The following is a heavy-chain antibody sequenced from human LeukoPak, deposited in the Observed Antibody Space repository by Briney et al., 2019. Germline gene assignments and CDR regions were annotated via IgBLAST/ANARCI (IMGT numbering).Heavy chain of an antibody. Sequence: GGSLRLSCAASGLTFSSYVMSWVRQAPGKGLEWVSAISGSGSTTYYADSVKGRFTISRDNSKNTLYLQMNSLRAEDTAIYYCAKEEKSHDYWGQGTLVTVSS. CDR3: AKEEKSHDY. CDR2: ISGSGSTT. CDR1: GLTFSSYV. J-gene: IGHJ4*02. V-gene: IGHV3-23*01.